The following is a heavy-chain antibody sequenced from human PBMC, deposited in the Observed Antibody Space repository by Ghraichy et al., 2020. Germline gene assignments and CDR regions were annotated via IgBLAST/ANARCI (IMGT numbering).Heavy chain of an antibody. CDR1: GFTFSRYE. J-gene: IGHJ3*02. D-gene: IGHD2-2*01. CDR3: ARDRDVVVPTASDGFDI. Sequence: GGSLRLSCAAAGFTFSRYEMNWVRQAPGKGLEWVSYISSSGGTIYYADSVKGRFTISRDNAKNSLYLQMNSLRAEDTAVYYCARDRDVVVPTASDGFDIWGQGTTVTVSS. V-gene: IGHV3-48*03. CDR2: ISSSGGTI.